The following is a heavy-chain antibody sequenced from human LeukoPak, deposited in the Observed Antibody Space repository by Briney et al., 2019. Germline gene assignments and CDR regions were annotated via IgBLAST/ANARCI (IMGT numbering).Heavy chain of an antibody. Sequence: GGSLRLSCAASGFTFSSYEMNWVRQAAGKGLEGVSYISSSGSTIYYADSVKGRFTISRDNAKNSLYLQMNSLRAEDTAVYYCARERAGGFDIWGQGTMVTVSS. CDR2: ISSSGSTI. CDR3: ARERAGGFDI. D-gene: IGHD3-10*01. J-gene: IGHJ3*02. CDR1: GFTFSSYE. V-gene: IGHV3-48*03.